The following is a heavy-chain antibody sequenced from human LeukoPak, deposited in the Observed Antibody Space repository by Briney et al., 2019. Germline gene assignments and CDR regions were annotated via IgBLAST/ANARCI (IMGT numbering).Heavy chain of an antibody. CDR3: ATLNIVVVPAAVTYNFDY. V-gene: IGHV1-24*01. D-gene: IGHD2-2*01. Sequence: GASVKVSCKVSGYTLTELSMHWVRQAPGKGLEWMGGFDPEDGETIYAQKFQGRVAMTEDTSTDTAYMELSSLRSEDTAVYYCATLNIVVVPAAVTYNFDYWGQGTLVTVSS. J-gene: IGHJ4*02. CDR1: GYTLTELS. CDR2: FDPEDGET.